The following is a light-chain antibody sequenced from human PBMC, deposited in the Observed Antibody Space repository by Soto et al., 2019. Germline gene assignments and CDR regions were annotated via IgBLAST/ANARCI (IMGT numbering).Light chain of an antibody. CDR1: QSVGGN. V-gene: IGKV3-20*01. J-gene: IGKJ5*01. CDR3: QHYGAAPIT. CDR2: GAS. Sequence: EIVLTPSPGSLSLSPVDRATLSCRASQSVGGNVAWYQQIPGQPPKLLIFGASSRATGIADKFSGSGSGTDFTLTISRLEPADFALYYCQHYGAAPITFGQGTRL.